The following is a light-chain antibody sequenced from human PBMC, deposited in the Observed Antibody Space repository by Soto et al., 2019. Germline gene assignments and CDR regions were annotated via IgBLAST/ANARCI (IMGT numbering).Light chain of an antibody. CDR2: AAS. J-gene: IGKJ1*01. Sequence: DIQKTQSPSSVSASVGDRIAITRRASQDIGGRLAWFQQKTGKAPQYLIQAASILQSGVPSRFRGSGSGTEFILTINKLQPEDFPSYFCLQVYSSPRTFGLGTKVDIK. V-gene: IGKV1-12*01. CDR3: LQVYSSPRT. CDR1: QDIGGR.